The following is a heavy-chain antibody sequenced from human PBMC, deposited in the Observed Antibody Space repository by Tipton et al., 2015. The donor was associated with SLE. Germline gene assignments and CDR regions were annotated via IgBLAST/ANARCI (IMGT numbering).Heavy chain of an antibody. CDR3: ATDTAGMDV. V-gene: IGHV3-7*01. J-gene: IGHJ6*02. CDR2: IKQDGSEK. Sequence: GSLRLSCVGSGFTFSSYAMHWVRQSPGKGLEWVANIKQDGSEKYYVDSVKGRFTISRDNAKNSLYLQMNSLRAEDTAVYYCATDTAGMDVWGQGTTVTVSS. CDR1: GFTFSSYA. D-gene: IGHD2-21*02.